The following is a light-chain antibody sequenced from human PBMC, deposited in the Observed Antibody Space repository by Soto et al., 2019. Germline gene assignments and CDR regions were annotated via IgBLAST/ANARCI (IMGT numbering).Light chain of an antibody. CDR2: LEGSGIC. J-gene: IGLJ3*02. Sequence: QPVLTQSSSASASLGSSVKLTCIVSSGHSKYLIAWHQRQPGKAPRYLMELEGSGICNKGCGVPERFSGSSSGAARYLTMSNFRFEDEADFDCETWDKSTWVFGGGTKLTVL. CDR1: SGHSKYL. CDR3: ETWDKSTWV. V-gene: IGLV4-60*02.